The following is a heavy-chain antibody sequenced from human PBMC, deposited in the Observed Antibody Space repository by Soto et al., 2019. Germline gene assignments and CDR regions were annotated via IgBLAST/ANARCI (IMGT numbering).Heavy chain of an antibody. CDR3: AIGLWFGEMTGDYFGY. CDR2: INHSGST. Sequence: ETLSLTCAVYGGSFSGYYWSWIRKPPGKGLEWIGEINHSGSTNYNPSLKSRVTISVDTSKNQFSLKLSSVTAADTAVYYCAIGLWFGEMTGDYFGYWGQGTLVTVSS. V-gene: IGHV4-34*01. D-gene: IGHD3-10*01. CDR1: GGSFSGYY. J-gene: IGHJ4*02.